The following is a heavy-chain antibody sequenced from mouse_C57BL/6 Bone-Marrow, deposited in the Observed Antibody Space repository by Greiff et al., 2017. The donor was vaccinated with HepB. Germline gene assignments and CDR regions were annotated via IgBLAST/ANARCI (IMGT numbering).Heavy chain of an antibody. J-gene: IGHJ1*03. CDR1: GYTFTSYG. CDR2: IYPRSGNT. V-gene: IGHV1-81*01. D-gene: IGHD1-1*01. Sequence: VQVVESGAELARPGASVKLSCKASGYTFTSYGISWVKQRTGQGLEWIGEIYPRSGNTYYNEKFKGKATLTADKSSSTAYMELRSLTSEDSAVYFCARGEGHYYGIYWYFDVWGTGTTVTVSS. CDR3: ARGEGHYYGIYWYFDV.